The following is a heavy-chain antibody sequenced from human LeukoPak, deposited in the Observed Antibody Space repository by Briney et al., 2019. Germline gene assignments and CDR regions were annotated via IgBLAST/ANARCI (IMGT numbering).Heavy chain of an antibody. CDR1: RVSITPTAMS. CDR2: IDWDGDK. Sequence: SGPTLANPTQTLTLTCTHSRVSITPTAMSVRWIRQFPGNPLKWLSRIDWDGDKFYSPALQTRLTISKDTSSSEVVLTMTNMDPVDTGTYYCARMRGGFDYYYYYGLDVWGQGTTVTVSS. D-gene: IGHD5-12*01. J-gene: IGHJ6*02. V-gene: IGHV2-70*17. CDR3: ARMRGGFDYYYYYGLDV.